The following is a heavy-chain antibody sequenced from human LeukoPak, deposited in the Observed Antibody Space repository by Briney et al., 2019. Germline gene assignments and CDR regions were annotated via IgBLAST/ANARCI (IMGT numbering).Heavy chain of an antibody. J-gene: IGHJ4*02. D-gene: IGHD3-10*01. Sequence: GEALQISCQCSGFIFTNYWIGWVRQLPGKGLESMGLIYPADSDTTYGPSFQGQVTISPDKSISTVSLQWSSLKASDTAIYYCARQSRDGSKTRGYYFDYWGQGALVTVSS. CDR2: IYPADSDT. CDR3: ARQSRDGSKTRGYYFDY. V-gene: IGHV5-51*01. CDR1: GFIFTNYW.